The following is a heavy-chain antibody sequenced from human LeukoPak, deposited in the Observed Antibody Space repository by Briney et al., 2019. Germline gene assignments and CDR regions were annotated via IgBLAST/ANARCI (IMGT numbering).Heavy chain of an antibody. V-gene: IGHV4-59*01. Sequence: SETLSLTCTVSGGSISSYYWSWIRQPPGKGLEWIGYIYYSGSTNYNPSLKSRVTISVDTSKNQFSLKLSSVTAADTAVYYCARDHYGSGSYYARPFDLWGRGTLVTVSS. CDR1: GGSISSYY. CDR2: IYYSGST. CDR3: ARDHYGSGSYYARPFDL. D-gene: IGHD3-10*01. J-gene: IGHJ2*01.